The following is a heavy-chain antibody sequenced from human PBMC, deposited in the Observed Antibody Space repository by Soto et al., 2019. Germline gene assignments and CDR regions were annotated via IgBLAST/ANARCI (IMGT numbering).Heavy chain of an antibody. CDR1: GGAISSSKW. CDR2: IYQSGST. CDR3: ARASATIAADAIFDY. J-gene: IGHJ4*02. Sequence: PSETLSLTCAVSGGAISSSKWWSWVRQPPGKGLEWIGEIYQSGSTNYNPSLESRVRMSVDKSRNQFSLKLTSVSAADTAVYYCARASATIAADAIFDYWGQGTLVTVSS. V-gene: IGHV4-4*02. D-gene: IGHD6-13*01.